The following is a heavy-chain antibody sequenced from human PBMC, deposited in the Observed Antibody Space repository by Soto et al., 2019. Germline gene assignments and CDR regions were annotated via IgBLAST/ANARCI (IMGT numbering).Heavy chain of an antibody. J-gene: IGHJ6*02. Sequence: DVQLVDSGGDLVQPGGSRRLSCIASGFTFRNYAMAWGRQAPGEDLEWVSAVGTSGTPTLYADSVKSRFSISRDDAGNTVSLQMNSLGVEDTATYYCTMILWSSRRDALDIWGQGTTVTVSS. CDR1: GFTFRNYA. D-gene: IGHD2-21*01. CDR2: VGTSGTPT. V-gene: IGHV3-23*04. CDR3: TMILWSSRRDALDI.